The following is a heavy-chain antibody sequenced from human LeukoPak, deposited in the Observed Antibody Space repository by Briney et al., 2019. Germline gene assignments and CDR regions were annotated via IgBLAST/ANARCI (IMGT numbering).Heavy chain of an antibody. CDR2: IMHDGSEK. CDR3: ATDRGWRTSGYYLYYFEH. D-gene: IGHD3-3*01. J-gene: IGHJ4*02. V-gene: IGHV3-7*01. CDR1: GFTFSSYA. Sequence: GRSLRLSYAASGFTFSSYAMHWVRQAPGKGLEWVASIMHDGSEKYYVDSVRGRFTISRDNTMNSLYLQMSSLRAEDTAVYYCATDRGWRTSGYYLYYFEHWGQGTLVTYSS.